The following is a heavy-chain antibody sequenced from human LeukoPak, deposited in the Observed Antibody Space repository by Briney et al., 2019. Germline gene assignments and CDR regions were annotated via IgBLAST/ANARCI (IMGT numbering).Heavy chain of an antibody. CDR1: GYTLTELS. D-gene: IGHD6-19*01. J-gene: IGHJ4*02. Sequence: ASVKVSCKVSGYTLTELSMHWVRQAPGKGLEWMGGFGRKDGGTSYAQKFQGRFTMTEDTSTDTAYMELSSLRSEDTAVYYCAKDRRESSSGWYLYRFDYWGKGTLVTVSS. CDR3: AKDRRESSSGWYLYRFDY. V-gene: IGHV1-24*01. CDR2: FGRKDGGT.